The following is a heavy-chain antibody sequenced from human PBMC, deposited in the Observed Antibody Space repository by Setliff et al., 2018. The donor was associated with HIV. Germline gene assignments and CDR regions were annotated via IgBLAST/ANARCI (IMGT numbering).Heavy chain of an antibody. Sequence: GASVKVSCKVSGYTLAELSMHWVRQAPGKGLEWMGGFDPEDGETIYAQKFQGRVSMTEEKSTDTAYMELSSLRSDDTAVYYCATFYNSGSLTSFDYWGQGTVVTVS. D-gene: IGHD3-10*01. CDR3: ATFYNSGSLTSFDY. CDR1: GYTLAELS. V-gene: IGHV1-24*01. J-gene: IGHJ4*02. CDR2: FDPEDGET.